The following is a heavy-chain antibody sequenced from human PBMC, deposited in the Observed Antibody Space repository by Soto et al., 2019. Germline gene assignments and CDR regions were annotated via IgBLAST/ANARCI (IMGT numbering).Heavy chain of an antibody. J-gene: IGHJ4*02. CDR2: IYYSGST. V-gene: IGHV4-59*08. Sequence: SETLSLTCTVSGGSISSYYWSWIRQPPGKGLEWIGYIYYSGSTNYNPSLKSRVTISVDTSKNQFSLKLSSVTAADTAVYYCARHGGIMITFGGVIAPHYFDYWGQGTLVTVSS. D-gene: IGHD3-16*02. CDR3: ARHGGIMITFGGVIAPHYFDY. CDR1: GGSISSYY.